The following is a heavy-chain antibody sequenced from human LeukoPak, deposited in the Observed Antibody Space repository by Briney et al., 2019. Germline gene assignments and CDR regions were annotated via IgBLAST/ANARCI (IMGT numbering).Heavy chain of an antibody. V-gene: IGHV3-21*01. CDR2: ISSSSSYI. CDR3: ARDRGITMIGPFDY. D-gene: IGHD3-22*01. Sequence: GGSLRLSCAASGFTFSSYSMNWVRQTPGKGLEWVSSISSSSSYIYYADSVKGRFTISRDNAKNSLYLQMNSLRAEDTAVYYCARDRGITMIGPFDYWGQGTLVTVSS. J-gene: IGHJ4*02. CDR1: GFTFSSYS.